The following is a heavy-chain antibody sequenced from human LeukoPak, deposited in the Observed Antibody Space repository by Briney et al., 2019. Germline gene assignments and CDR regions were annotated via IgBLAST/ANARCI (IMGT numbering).Heavy chain of an antibody. CDR1: GGSISSGSYY. CDR2: IYTSGST. J-gene: IGHJ5*02. Sequence: SETLSLTCTASGGSISSGSYYWSWIRQPAGKGLEWIGRIYTSGSTNYNPSVKSRVTISVDTSKNQFSLKLSSVTAADTAVYYCARDDYGDYAGWFDPWGQGTLVTV. CDR3: ARDDYGDYAGWFDP. V-gene: IGHV4-61*02. D-gene: IGHD4-17*01.